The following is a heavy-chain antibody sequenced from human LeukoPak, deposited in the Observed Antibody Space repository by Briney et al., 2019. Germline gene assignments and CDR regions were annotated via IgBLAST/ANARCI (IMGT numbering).Heavy chain of an antibody. CDR3: AKDGGGLWFGELLWTYFDY. CDR1: GYTFTDHY. J-gene: IGHJ4*02. CDR2: IHSNSEGE. Sequence: ASVQVSCKASGYTFTDHYIHWVRQAPGQGPEWMGQIHSNSEGEKYAQNFQGRVTMTRDTSISTAYMELSSLRSDDTVVYYCAKDGGGLWFGELLWTYFDYWGQGTLVTVSS. D-gene: IGHD3-10*01. V-gene: IGHV1-2*05.